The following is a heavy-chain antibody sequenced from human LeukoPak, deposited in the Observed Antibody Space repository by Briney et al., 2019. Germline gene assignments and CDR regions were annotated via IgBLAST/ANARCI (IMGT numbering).Heavy chain of an antibody. J-gene: IGHJ1*01. V-gene: IGHV3-21*01. CDR3: ATYSSLNRREFQF. CDR1: GFTFSSYS. D-gene: IGHD3-22*01. Sequence: GGSLRLSCATSGFTFSSYSMNWVRQAPGKGLEWVSSISSSSSYIYYADSVKGRFTISRDNAKNSLYLQMNSLRAEDTAVYYCATYSSLNRREFQFWGQGTLLTVSS. CDR2: ISSSSSYI.